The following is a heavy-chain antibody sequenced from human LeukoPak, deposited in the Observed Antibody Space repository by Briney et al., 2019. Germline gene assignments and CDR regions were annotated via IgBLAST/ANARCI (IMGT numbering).Heavy chain of an antibody. V-gene: IGHV3-23*01. CDR3: TKAIGGGRDAYDI. CDR2: ISNRGGST. CDR1: GFTFSTYD. D-gene: IGHD3-16*01. J-gene: IGHJ3*02. Sequence: GGSLRLSCAASGFTFSTYDIHWVRQVPGKGLEWVSTISNRGGSTYHADSVKGRFTISRDNSKNTVYVQMESLRAEDTAVYYCTKAIGGGRDAYDIWGQGTMVTVSS.